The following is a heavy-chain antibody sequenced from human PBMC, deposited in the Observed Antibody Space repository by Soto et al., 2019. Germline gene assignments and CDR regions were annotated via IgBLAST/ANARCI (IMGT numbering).Heavy chain of an antibody. Sequence: SETLSLTCAVYCGSFSGYYWSWIRQPPGKGLEWIGEINHSGSTNYNPSLKSRVTISVDTSKNQFSLKLSSVTAADTAVYYCARESGYSGYDGYYFDYWGQGTLVTVSS. CDR1: CGSFSGYY. CDR2: INHSGST. J-gene: IGHJ4*02. CDR3: ARESGYSGYDGYYFDY. D-gene: IGHD5-12*01. V-gene: IGHV4-34*01.